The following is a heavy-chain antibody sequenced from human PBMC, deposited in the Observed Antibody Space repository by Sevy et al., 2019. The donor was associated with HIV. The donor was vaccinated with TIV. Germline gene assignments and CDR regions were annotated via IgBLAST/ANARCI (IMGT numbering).Heavy chain of an antibody. CDR2: IYPGDSDT. V-gene: IGHV5-51*01. CDR1: GYTFTNYW. CDR3: ARCPIVVVPAAEYYFDY. Sequence: GESLKISCKGSGYTFTNYWIGWVRQMPGKGLEWMGIIYPGDSDTRYSPSFQGQVTISADKSISPAYLQWSSLKASDTAMYYCARCPIVVVPAAEYYFDYWGQGTLVTVSS. D-gene: IGHD2-2*01. J-gene: IGHJ4*02.